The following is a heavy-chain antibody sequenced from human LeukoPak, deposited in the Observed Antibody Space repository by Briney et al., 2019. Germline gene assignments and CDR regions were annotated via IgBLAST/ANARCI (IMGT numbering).Heavy chain of an antibody. J-gene: IGHJ6*03. CDR2: IYIDGST. Sequence: GGSLRLSCAVSGFAVSSNYMSWVRQAPGKGLEWVSVIYIDGSTYYVDSVKGRFTVSRDTSKNTLYLEMNSLRAEDTAVYFCARDTYYSDSGIYYSDVWGKGTTVTISS. D-gene: IGHD3-10*01. V-gene: IGHV3-66*01. CDR1: GFAVSSNY. CDR3: ARDTYYSDSGIYYSDV.